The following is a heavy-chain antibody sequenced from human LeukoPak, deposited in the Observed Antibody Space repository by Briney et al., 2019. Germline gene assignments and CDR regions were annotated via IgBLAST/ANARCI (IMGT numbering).Heavy chain of an antibody. CDR2: IYSSGGT. CDR3: ARAPMLSHYYGSGSYYKY. Sequence: SETLSLTCSVSGGSISSYYWSWIRQPAEKGLEWIGRIYSSGGTDYNPSLKSRVTISVDTSKNQFSLKLSSVTAADTAVYYCARAPMLSHYYGSGSYYKYWGQGTLVTVSS. CDR1: GGSISSYY. J-gene: IGHJ4*02. D-gene: IGHD3-10*01. V-gene: IGHV4-4*07.